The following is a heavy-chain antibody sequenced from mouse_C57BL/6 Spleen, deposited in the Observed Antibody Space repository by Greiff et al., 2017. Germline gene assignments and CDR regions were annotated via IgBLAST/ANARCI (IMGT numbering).Heavy chain of an antibody. CDR3: ASGTTVVATRYFYF. CDR2: IYPGDGDT. CDR1: GYTFTSYW. V-gene: IGHV1-80*01. Sequence: VQLQQPGAELVRPGSSVKLSCKASGYTFTSYWMNWVKQRPGKGLEWIGQIYPGDGDTNYKGKFTGKATMTADKSSSTAYMQLRSLTSGDSAVYFCASGTTVVATRYFYFWGTGTTVTVSS. J-gene: IGHJ1*03. D-gene: IGHD1-1*01.